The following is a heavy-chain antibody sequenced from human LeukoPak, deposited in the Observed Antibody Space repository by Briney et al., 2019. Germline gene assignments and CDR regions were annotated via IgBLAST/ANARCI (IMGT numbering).Heavy chain of an antibody. CDR2: TSYRSRWYN. Sequence: SQTLSLTCAISGDSVSSNSAAWNWIRQSPSGGLEWLGRTSYRSRWYNDFALSVKSRITINPDTTKNQFSLRLNSVTPEDTAVYYCARDPAGDLAFDIWGQGTMVTASS. D-gene: IGHD7-27*01. CDR1: GDSVSSNSAA. CDR3: ARDPAGDLAFDI. V-gene: IGHV6-1*01. J-gene: IGHJ3*02.